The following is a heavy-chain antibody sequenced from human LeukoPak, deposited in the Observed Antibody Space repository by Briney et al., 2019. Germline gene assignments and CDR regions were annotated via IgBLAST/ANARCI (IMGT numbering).Heavy chain of an antibody. CDR3: ARDRGGYEFFDF. Sequence: GRSLRLSCAASGFTFSSYAMHWVRQAPGKGLEWVAVISYDGSNKYYADSVKGRFTISRDNSKNTLYLQMNSLRAEDTAVYYCARDRGGYEFFDFRGQGTLVTVSS. CDR2: ISYDGSNK. D-gene: IGHD5-12*01. J-gene: IGHJ4*02. V-gene: IGHV3-30-3*01. CDR1: GFTFSSYA.